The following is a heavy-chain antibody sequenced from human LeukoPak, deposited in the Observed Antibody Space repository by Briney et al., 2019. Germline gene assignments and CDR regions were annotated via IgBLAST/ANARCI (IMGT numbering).Heavy chain of an antibody. V-gene: IGHV3-30*18. J-gene: IGHJ6*02. CDR1: GFTFSSYG. D-gene: IGHD2-8*02. CDR2: ISYDGSDD. CDR3: AKEVNTGYYFYNYGLDV. Sequence: SGRSLRLSCSASGFTFSSYGMHWVRQAPGKGLEWVALISYDGSDDYHADSVKGRFTISRDNSKNTLYLQMHSLRAEDTAVYYCAKEVNTGYYFYNYGLDVWGQGTTVTVSS.